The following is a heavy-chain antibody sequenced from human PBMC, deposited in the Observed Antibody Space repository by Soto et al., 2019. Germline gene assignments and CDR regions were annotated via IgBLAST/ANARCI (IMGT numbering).Heavy chain of an antibody. CDR2: TYYRSKWYN. CDR3: ARVHAGDRVQFENYYFDY. Sequence: KQSQTLSLTCAISGDSVSSNSAAWNWIRQSPSRGLEWLGRTYYRSKWYNDYAVSMKSRITINPDTSKNQFSLQLNSVTPEDTAGYYCARVHAGDRVQFENYYFDYWGQGTLVTVSS. D-gene: IGHD7-27*01. CDR1: GDSVSSNSAA. V-gene: IGHV6-1*01. J-gene: IGHJ4*02.